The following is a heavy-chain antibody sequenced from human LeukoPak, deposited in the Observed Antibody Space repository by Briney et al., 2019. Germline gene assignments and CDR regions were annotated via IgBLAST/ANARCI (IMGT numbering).Heavy chain of an antibody. J-gene: IGHJ5*02. V-gene: IGHV4-34*01. CDR1: GGSFSGFY. Sequence: QPSETLSLTCAVYGGSFSGFYWSWVRQPPGKGLEWIGEINHSESTHYNPSFKSRVTIFVDTSRNQFSLKLTSVTAADTAVYYCARGPDSGSHFAWFDPWGQGTLVTVSS. CDR2: INHSEST. CDR3: ARGPDSGSHFAWFDP. D-gene: IGHD3-10*01.